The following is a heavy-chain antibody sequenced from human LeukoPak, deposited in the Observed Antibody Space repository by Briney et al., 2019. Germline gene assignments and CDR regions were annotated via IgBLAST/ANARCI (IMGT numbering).Heavy chain of an antibody. CDR3: AKDRNYYGSGSYYNFDY. D-gene: IGHD3-10*01. V-gene: IGHV3-30*18. Sequence: GGSLRLSCAASGFTFSSYGMHWVRQAPGKGLEWVAVISYDGSNKYYADSVKGRFTISRDNSKNTLYLQMNSQRAEDTAVYYCAKDRNYYGSGSYYNFDYWGQGTLVTVSS. CDR1: GFTFSSYG. CDR2: ISYDGSNK. J-gene: IGHJ4*02.